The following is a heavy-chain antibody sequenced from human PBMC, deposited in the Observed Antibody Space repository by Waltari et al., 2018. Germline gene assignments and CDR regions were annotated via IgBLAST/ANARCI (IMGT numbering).Heavy chain of an antibody. CDR3: ATWITAHFDY. Sequence: DVHLLESGGSLVQPGGSLRLSCVASGFTFRNYAMSWVRQSPGKGLGWVAHSDGPTTNTHDADSVKGRFTISRDNSRNTVYLQMNSLTADDSAVYFCATWITAHFDYWGQGTLVTVSS. V-gene: IGHV3-23*01. CDR2: SDGPTTNT. J-gene: IGHJ4*02. D-gene: IGHD2-2*03. CDR1: GFTFRNYA.